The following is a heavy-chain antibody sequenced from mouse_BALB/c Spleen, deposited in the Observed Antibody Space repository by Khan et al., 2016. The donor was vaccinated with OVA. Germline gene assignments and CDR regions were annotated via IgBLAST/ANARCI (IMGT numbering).Heavy chain of an antibody. Sequence: QVQLKQSGAELAKPGASVKMSCKASGYTFTSYWMHWIKQRPGQGLEWIGYINPTSGYTDYNQKFKDKATLTADKSSSTAYMKLSSLTSDDSAVYYCARDRMDYWGQGTALTVSA. J-gene: IGHJ2*01. CDR2: INPTSGYT. CDR1: GYTFTSYW. CDR3: ARDRMDY. V-gene: IGHV1-7*01.